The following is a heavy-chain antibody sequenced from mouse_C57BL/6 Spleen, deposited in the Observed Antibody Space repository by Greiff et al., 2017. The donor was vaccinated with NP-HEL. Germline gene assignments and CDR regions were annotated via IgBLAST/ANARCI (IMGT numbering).Heavy chain of an antibody. J-gene: IGHJ1*03. V-gene: IGHV1-66*01. CDR1: GYSFTSYY. D-gene: IGHD1-1*01. CDR2: IYPGSGNT. CDR3: ARYYHEHFDV. Sequence: QVQLQQSGPELVKPGASVKISCKASGYSFTSYYIHWVKQRPGQGLEWIGWIYPGSGNTKYNEKFKGKATLTADTSSSTAYMQLSSLTSEDSAVYYCARYYHEHFDVWGTGTTVTVSS.